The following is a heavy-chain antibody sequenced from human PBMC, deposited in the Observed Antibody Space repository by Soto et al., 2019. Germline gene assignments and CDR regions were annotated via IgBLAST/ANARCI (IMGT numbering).Heavy chain of an antibody. D-gene: IGHD2-2*01. CDR2: ISPYSGYT. CDR1: GYSFMKYG. CDR3: AREASVLIPAAQPSRFDS. J-gene: IGHJ4*02. Sequence: ASVKVSCKGFGYSFMKYGINWVRQAPGQGLEWVGWISPYSGYTHSAQKFHGRLTLTTDTAASTAYMELRILRSADTALYYCAREASVLIPAAQPSRFDSWGQGTLVTVS. V-gene: IGHV1-18*01.